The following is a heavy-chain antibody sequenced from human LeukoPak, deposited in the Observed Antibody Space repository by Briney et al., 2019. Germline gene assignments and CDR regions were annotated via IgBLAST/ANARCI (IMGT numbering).Heavy chain of an antibody. Sequence: GGSLRLSCAASGFTFSSYAMSWVRQAPVKALEWVSAISGSGGSTYYADSVKGRFTISRDNSKNTLYLQMYSLRAEDTAVYYCAKVTSPIVVPAALLGYWGQGTLVTVSS. CDR1: GFTFSSYA. V-gene: IGHV3-23*01. CDR3: AKVTSPIVVPAALLGY. D-gene: IGHD2-2*01. CDR2: ISGSGGST. J-gene: IGHJ4*02.